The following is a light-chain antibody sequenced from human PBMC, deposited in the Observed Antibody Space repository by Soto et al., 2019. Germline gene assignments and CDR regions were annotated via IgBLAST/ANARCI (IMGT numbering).Light chain of an antibody. CDR3: QPSNNWPLT. J-gene: IGKJ4*01. CDR1: QGIRND. CDR2: AAS. V-gene: IGKV1-6*01. Sequence: AIQMTQSPSSLSASVGDRVTITCRASQGIRNDLGWYQQKPGKAPKLLIYAASTLQSGVPSRFSGSGSGTDFSLTIARLKPEDFATYYCQPSNNWPLTFGGGTKV.